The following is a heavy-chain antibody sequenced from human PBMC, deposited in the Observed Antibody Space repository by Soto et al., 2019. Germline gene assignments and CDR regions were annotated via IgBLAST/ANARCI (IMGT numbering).Heavy chain of an antibody. CDR1: GARLCGYY. CDR2: MNPGVSS. D-gene: IGHD3-10*01. Sequence: SLACHVDGARLCGYYWSWRRHPPGKGLEWIGEMNPGVSSNYNPSLNSRVTVSVDTSKKQFSLKLTSMTAADKAVYFCVTGIRRGRVINGFDRWAGETLVPSPQ. CDR3: VTGIRRGRVINGFDR. J-gene: IGHJ4*02. V-gene: IGHV4-34*01.